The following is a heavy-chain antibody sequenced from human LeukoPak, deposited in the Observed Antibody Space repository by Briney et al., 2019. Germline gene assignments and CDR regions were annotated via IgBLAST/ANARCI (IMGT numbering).Heavy chain of an antibody. CDR2: ITWSASST. CDR3: AKEATMIVGGQYFDY. CDR1: GFTFDDYT. Sequence: GGSLRLSCAASGFTFDDYTMHWVRQAPGKGLEWVSLITWSASSTYYADSVKGRFTISRDNSKNSLYLLMNSLRSEDTALYYCAKEATMIVGGQYFDYWGQGTLVTVSS. J-gene: IGHJ4*02. V-gene: IGHV3-43*01. D-gene: IGHD3-22*01.